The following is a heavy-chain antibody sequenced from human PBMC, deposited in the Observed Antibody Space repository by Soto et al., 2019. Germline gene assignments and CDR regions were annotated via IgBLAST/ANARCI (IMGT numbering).Heavy chain of an antibody. J-gene: IGHJ3*02. CDR1: GFTVSSNY. V-gene: IGHV3-53*05. CDR2: IYSGGST. CDR3: ARDPTGLFGNLYDAFDI. Sequence: PGGSLRLSCAASGFTVSSNYMSWVRQAPGKGLEWVSVIYSGGSTYYADSVKGRFTISRDNSKNTLYLQMNSLRAEDTALYYCARDPTGLFGNLYDAFDIWGQGTMVTVSS. D-gene: IGHD3-10*02.